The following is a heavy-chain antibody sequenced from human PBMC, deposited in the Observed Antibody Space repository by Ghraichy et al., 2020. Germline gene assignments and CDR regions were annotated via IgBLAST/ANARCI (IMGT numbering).Heavy chain of an antibody. V-gene: IGHV4-31*03. CDR2: IYYSGST. CDR3: ARARLCSTSCSSRFDP. J-gene: IGHJ5*02. CDR1: GGSISSGGYY. Sequence: SQTLSLTCTVSGGSISSGGYYWSWIRQHPGKGLEWIGYIYYSGSTYYNPSLKSRVTISVDTSKNQFSLKLSSVTAADTAVYYCARARLCSTSCSSRFDPWGQGTLVTVSS. D-gene: IGHD2-2*01.